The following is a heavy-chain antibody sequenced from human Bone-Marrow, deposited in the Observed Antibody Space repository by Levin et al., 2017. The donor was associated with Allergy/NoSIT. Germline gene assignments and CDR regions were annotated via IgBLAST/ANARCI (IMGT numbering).Heavy chain of an antibody. CDR3: ARRAMTTVVTPGVPEFDY. J-gene: IGHJ4*02. CDR1: GGSISSSSYY. V-gene: IGHV4-39*01. Sequence: PSETLSLTCTVSGGSISSSSYYWGWIRQPPGKGLEWIGSIYYSGSTYYNPSLKSRVTISVDTSKNQFSLKLSSVTAADTAVYYCARRAMTTVVTPGVPEFDYWGQGTLVTVSS. CDR2: IYYSGST. D-gene: IGHD4-23*01.